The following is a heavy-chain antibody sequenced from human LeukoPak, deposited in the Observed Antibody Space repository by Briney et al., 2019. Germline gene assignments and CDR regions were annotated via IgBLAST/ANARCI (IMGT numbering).Heavy chain of an antibody. D-gene: IGHD2-2*01. V-gene: IGHV1-18*01. CDR2: ISAYNGNT. J-gene: IGHJ6*04. Sequence: ASVKVSCKASGYTFTSYGISWVRQAPGQGLEWMGWISAYNGNTNYAQKLQGRVTMTTDTSTSTGYMELRSLKSDDTAVYYCARHPGGSSASWDVWGKGTTVTVSS. CDR3: ARHPGGSSASWDV. CDR1: GYTFTSYG.